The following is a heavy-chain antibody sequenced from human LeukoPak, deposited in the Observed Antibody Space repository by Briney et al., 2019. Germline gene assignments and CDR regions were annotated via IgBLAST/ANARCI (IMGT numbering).Heavy chain of an antibody. D-gene: IGHD1-26*01. CDR3: ARDLVVGATDY. J-gene: IGHJ4*02. V-gene: IGHV3-30-3*01. CDR1: GFTFSSYG. Sequence: GGSLRLSCAASGFTFSSYGMHWVRQAPGKGLEWVAVISYDGSNKYYADSVKGRFTISRDNSKNTLYLQMNSLRAEDTAVYYCARDLVVGATDYWGQGTLVTVSS. CDR2: ISYDGSNK.